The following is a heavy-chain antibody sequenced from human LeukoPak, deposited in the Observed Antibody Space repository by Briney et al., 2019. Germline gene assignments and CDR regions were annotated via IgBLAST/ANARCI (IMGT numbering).Heavy chain of an antibody. D-gene: IGHD6-13*01. Sequence: SETLSLTCAVSGGSISSGGYSWSWLRQPPGTGLEWIGYIYHSGSTYYNPSLKSRVTISVDRSKNQFSLKLSSVTAADTAVYYCAGQYSSSWDGWDYYYGMDVWGQGTTVTVSS. CDR2: IYHSGST. V-gene: IGHV4-30-2*01. J-gene: IGHJ6*02. CDR3: AGQYSSSWDGWDYYYGMDV. CDR1: GGSISSGGYS.